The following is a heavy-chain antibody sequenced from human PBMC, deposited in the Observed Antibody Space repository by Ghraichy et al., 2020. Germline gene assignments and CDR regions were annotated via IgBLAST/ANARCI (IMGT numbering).Heavy chain of an antibody. CDR1: EFTFSGYA. CDR2: IGGSGGTT. CDR3: AKGDPYDFWSGYSSYGMDV. V-gene: IGHV3-23*01. J-gene: IGHJ6*02. Sequence: LSLTCAASEFTFSGYAMSWVRQAPGKGLEWVSGIGGSGGTTYYADSVKGQFSISRDNSKNTLYLQMNSLRVEDTAVYYCAKGDPYDFWSGYSSYGMDVWGQGTTVTVSS. D-gene: IGHD3-3*01.